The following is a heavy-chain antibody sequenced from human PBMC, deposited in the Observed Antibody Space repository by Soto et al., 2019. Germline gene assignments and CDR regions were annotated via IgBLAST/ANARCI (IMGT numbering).Heavy chain of an antibody. CDR2: ISWDGGST. CDR1: GFTFDDYT. J-gene: IGHJ6*02. Sequence: EVQLVESGGVVVQPGGSLRLSCAASGFTFDDYTMHWVRQAPGKGLEWVSLISWDGGSTYYADSVKGRFTISRDNSKNSLYLQMNSLITEDTALYYGAKDIGSISWYDNYYYCMDVWGQGTTVTVSS. V-gene: IGHV3-43*01. D-gene: IGHD6-13*01. CDR3: AKDIGSISWYDNYYYCMDV.